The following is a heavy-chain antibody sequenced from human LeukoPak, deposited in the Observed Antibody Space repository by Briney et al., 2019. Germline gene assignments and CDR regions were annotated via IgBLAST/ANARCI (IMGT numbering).Heavy chain of an antibody. CDR3: ARDVYCSSTSCYVVGAFDI. D-gene: IGHD2-2*01. CDR2: VIPIFGTA. CDR1: GGTFSSYA. J-gene: IGHJ3*02. V-gene: IGHV1-69*05. Sequence: ASVKVSCKASGGTFSSYAISWVRQAPGQGLEWMGGVIPIFGTANYAQKFQGRVTITTDESTSTAYMELSSLRSEDTAVYYCARDVYCSSTSCYVVGAFDIWGQGTMVTVSS.